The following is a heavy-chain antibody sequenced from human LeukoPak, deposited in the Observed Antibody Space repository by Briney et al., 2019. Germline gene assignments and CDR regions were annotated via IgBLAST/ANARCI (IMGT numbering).Heavy chain of an antibody. Sequence: ASVKVSCRSSGYTFSDYFVHWVRQAPGQELEWMGWINPKKGDTTYAQSFQGRVTMTRDTSISATYMELSSLRSDDTAVYYCARGYEYGWFDPWGQGTLVTVSS. CDR1: GYTFSDYF. V-gene: IGHV1-2*02. D-gene: IGHD3-16*01. CDR3: ARGYEYGWFDP. J-gene: IGHJ5*02. CDR2: INPKKGDT.